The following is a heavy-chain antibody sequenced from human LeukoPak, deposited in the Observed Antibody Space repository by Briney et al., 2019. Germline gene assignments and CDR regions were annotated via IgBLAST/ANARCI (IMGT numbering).Heavy chain of an antibody. J-gene: IGHJ4*02. CDR2: IILGADIL. Sequence: PGGSLRLSCAASGFTLSSYSMNWVRQAPGKGREWVSYIILGADILYYAGSVRGRFTVSRDAAGNSLYLQMNSLRDEDTAVYDCARILGLTLDYWGQGTLVTVSS. CDR1: GFTLSSYS. V-gene: IGHV3-48*02. D-gene: IGHD1-14*01. CDR3: ARILGLTLDY.